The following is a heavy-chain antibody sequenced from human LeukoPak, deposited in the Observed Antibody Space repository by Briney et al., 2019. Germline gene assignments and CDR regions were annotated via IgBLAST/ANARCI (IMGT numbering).Heavy chain of an antibody. V-gene: IGHV4-30-4*08. D-gene: IGHD6-19*01. Sequence: SQTLSLTCTVSGGSISSGDYYWSWLRQPPGKGLEWIGYIYYSGSTYYNPSLKSRVTISVDTSKNQFSLKLSSVTAADTAVYYCARARTTYRYSSGWYFDYWGQGTQGTVSS. CDR3: ARARTTYRYSSGWYFDY. CDR1: GGSISSGDYY. CDR2: IYYSGST. J-gene: IGHJ4*02.